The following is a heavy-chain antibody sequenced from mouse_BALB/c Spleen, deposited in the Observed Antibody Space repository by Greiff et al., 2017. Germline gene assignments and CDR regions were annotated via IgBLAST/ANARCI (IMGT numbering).Heavy chain of an antibody. CDR3: AREGYYYGSRFAY. CDR2: INPYNGGT. CDR1: GYSFTGYT. V-gene: IGHV1-18*01. D-gene: IGHD1-1*01. Sequence: EVQLQQPGAELVRPGASVKLSCKASGYSFTGYTMNWVKQSHGKNLEWIGLINPYNGGTSYNQKFKGKATLTVDKSSSTAYMELLSLTSEDSAVYYCAREGYYYGSRFAYWGQGTLVTVSA. J-gene: IGHJ3*01.